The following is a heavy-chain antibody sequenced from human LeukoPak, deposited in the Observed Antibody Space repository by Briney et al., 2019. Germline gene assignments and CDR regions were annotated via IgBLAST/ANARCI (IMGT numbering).Heavy chain of an antibody. CDR3: ARVGDSGYDVDYFDY. CDR2: IIPIFGTA. D-gene: IGHD5-12*01. V-gene: IGHV1-69*13. CDR1: RGTFSSYA. Sequence: SVKVSCKASRGTFSSYAISWVRQAPGQRLEWMGGIIPIFGTANYAQKFQGRVTITADESTSTAYMELSSLRSEDTAVYYCARVGDSGYDVDYFDYWGQGTLVTVSS. J-gene: IGHJ4*02.